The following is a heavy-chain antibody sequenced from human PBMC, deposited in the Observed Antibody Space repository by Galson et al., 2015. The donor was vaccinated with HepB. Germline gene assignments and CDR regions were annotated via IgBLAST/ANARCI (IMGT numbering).Heavy chain of an antibody. CDR2: TYYRSKWYN. CDR3: ARDLPVASNNWFDP. CDR1: GDSVSSNSAA. D-gene: IGHD6-19*01. V-gene: IGHV6-1*01. J-gene: IGHJ5*02. Sequence: CAISGDSVSSNSAAWNWIRQSPSRGLEWLGRTYYRSKWYNDYAVSVKSRITINPDTSKNQFSLQLNSVTPEDTAVYYCARDLPVASNNWFDPWGQGTLVTVSS.